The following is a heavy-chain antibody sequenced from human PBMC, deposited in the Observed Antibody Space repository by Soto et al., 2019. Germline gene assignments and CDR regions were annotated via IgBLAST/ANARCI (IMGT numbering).Heavy chain of an antibody. J-gene: IGHJ4*02. D-gene: IGHD6-19*01. V-gene: IGHV3-7*05. CDR3: AGGSGWISDS. Sequence: EVQLVESGGGLVQPGGSLRLSCAVSGFTFSPYWMSWVRQAPGKGLQWVAIIKDDGGAEHYLEAVRGRFTISRDNAKKSLYLAMDSLRVEDTAVYYCAGGSGWISDSWGQGTLVTVSS. CDR2: IKDDGGAE. CDR1: GFTFSPYW.